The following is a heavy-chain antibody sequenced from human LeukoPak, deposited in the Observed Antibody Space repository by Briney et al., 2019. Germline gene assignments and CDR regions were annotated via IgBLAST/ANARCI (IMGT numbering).Heavy chain of an antibody. CDR3: ARGRNYVSFAY. CDR1: GYTFTGYY. D-gene: IGHD4-11*01. J-gene: IGHJ4*02. V-gene: IGHV1-2*02. Sequence: ASVKVSCKASGYTFTGYYMHWVRQAPGQGLEWMGWINPNSDGTNYAQKFQGRVTMTRDTSISTAYMELSRLRSDDTAVYYCARGRNYVSFAYWGQGTLVTVSS. CDR2: INPNSDGT.